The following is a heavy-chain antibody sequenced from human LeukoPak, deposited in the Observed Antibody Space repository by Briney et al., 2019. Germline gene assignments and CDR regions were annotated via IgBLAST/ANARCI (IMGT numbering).Heavy chain of an antibody. Sequence: NWVRQAPGKGLEWVSYISSSSSTIYYADSVKGRFTISRDNAKNSLYLQMNSLRAEDTAVYYCARVFIGDYGDYQFDYWGQGTLVTASS. CDR2: ISSSSSTI. J-gene: IGHJ4*02. CDR3: ARVFIGDYGDYQFDY. V-gene: IGHV3-48*01. D-gene: IGHD4-17*01.